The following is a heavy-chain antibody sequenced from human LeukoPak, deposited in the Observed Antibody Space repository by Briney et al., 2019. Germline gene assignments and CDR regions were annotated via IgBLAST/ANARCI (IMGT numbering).Heavy chain of an antibody. Sequence: ASVKVSCKVSGYTLTELSMHWVRQAPGKGLEWMGGFDPEDGETIYAQKFQGRVTMTEDTSTDTAYMELSSLRSEDTAVYYCAGDSGSYYWDIWDYWGREPWSPSPQ. CDR3: AGDSGSYYWDIWDY. V-gene: IGHV1-24*01. CDR1: GYTLTELS. J-gene: IGHJ4*02. CDR2: FDPEDGET. D-gene: IGHD1-26*01.